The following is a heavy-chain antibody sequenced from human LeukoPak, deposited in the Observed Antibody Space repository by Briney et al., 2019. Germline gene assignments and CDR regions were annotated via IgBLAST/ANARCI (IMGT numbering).Heavy chain of an antibody. D-gene: IGHD5-18*01. CDR2: IYTSGST. Sequence: SQTLSLTCTVSGRSISSGSYYWSWIRQPAGRGLEWIGRIYTSGSTNYNPSLKSRVTISVDTSKNQFSLKLSSVTAADTAVYYCARDPGDTAMADNWFDPWGQGTLVTVSS. CDR3: ARDPGDTAMADNWFDP. CDR1: GRSISSGSYY. J-gene: IGHJ5*02. V-gene: IGHV4-61*02.